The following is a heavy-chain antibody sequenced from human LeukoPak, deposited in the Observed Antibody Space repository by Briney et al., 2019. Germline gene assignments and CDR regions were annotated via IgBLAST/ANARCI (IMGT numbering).Heavy chain of an antibody. Sequence: GSLRLSCAASGFTFSSYWMSWVRQPPGKGLEWIGSIYYSGSTYYSPSLKSRVTMSIDTSKNQFSLKLSSVTAADTAVYYCARATPGRLARFDYWGQGTLVTVSS. D-gene: IGHD1-26*01. CDR3: ARATPGRLARFDY. J-gene: IGHJ4*02. CDR2: IYYSGST. CDR1: GFTFSSYW. V-gene: IGHV4-39*07.